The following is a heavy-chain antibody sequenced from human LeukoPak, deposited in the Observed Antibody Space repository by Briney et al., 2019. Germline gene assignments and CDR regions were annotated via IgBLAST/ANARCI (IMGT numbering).Heavy chain of an antibody. D-gene: IGHD1-20*01. CDR3: ARGHLTGRGYFDY. V-gene: IGHV4-4*07. CDR1: GASITSYY. Sequence: SETLSLTCTVSGASITSYYWSWIRQPAGKGLEWIGRIYTRGSTNYNPSLKSRVTISVGTSKKQFSLKLNSVTAADTAVYYCARGHLTGRGYFDYWGQGTLVTVSS. J-gene: IGHJ4*02. CDR2: IYTRGST.